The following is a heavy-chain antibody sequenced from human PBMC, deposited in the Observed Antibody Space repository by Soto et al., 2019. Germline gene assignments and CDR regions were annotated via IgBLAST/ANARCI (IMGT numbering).Heavy chain of an antibody. V-gene: IGHV3-53*01. CDR3: ATWHEREHAYDV. CDR1: GFTISGKKY. D-gene: IGHD1-1*01. J-gene: IGHJ3*01. CDR2: LYDIDGS. Sequence: DVQLVESGGGLIQPGESLRLSCAAFGFTISGKKYVAWVRQAPGKGLEWVSALYDIDGSFYAESVKGRFTTSSDSSKTTVYLQMNDLRPDDTAVYYCATWHEREHAYDVWGLGTTVTVSS.